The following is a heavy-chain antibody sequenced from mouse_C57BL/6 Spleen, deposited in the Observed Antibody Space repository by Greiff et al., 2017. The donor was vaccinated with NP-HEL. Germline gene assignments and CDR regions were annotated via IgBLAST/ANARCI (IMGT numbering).Heavy chain of an antibody. CDR2: ISSGSSTI. CDR1: GFTFSDYG. V-gene: IGHV5-17*01. J-gene: IGHJ2*01. Sequence: DVMLVESGGGLVKPGGSLKLSCAASGFTFSDYGMHWVRQAPEKGLEWVAYISSGSSTIYYADTVKGRFTISRDNAKNTLFLQMTSLRSEDTAMYYCATYSNLYFDYWGQGTTLTVSS. CDR3: ATYSNLYFDY. D-gene: IGHD2-5*01.